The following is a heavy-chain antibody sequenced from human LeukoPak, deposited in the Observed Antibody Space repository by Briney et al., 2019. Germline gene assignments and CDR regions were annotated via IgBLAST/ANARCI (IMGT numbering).Heavy chain of an antibody. D-gene: IGHD2-2*01. CDR2: IKSKTDGGTT. J-gene: IGHJ4*02. CDR1: GFTFSNAW. V-gene: IGHV3-15*01. CDR3: TTESVVVPAAGDY. Sequence: KSGGSLRLSCAASGFTFSNAWMSWVRQAPGKGLGWVGRIKSKTDGGTTDYAAPVKGRFTISRDDSKNTLYLQMNSMKTEDTAVYYYTTESVVVPAAGDYWGQGTLVTVSS.